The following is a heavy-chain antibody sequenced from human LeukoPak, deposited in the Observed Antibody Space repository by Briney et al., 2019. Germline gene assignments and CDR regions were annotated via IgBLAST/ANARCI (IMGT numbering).Heavy chain of an antibody. CDR3: ARDRLPYYDNSGETSPDY. V-gene: IGHV3-11*01. Sequence: PGGSLRLSCEASGFTFSDYYMSWIRQAPGKGLEWVSYISSSGSTIYYADSVKGRFTISRDNAKNSLYLQMSSLRAEDTAVYYCARDRLPYYDNSGETSPDYWGQGTLVTVSS. D-gene: IGHD3-22*01. CDR2: ISSSGSTI. CDR1: GFTFSDYY. J-gene: IGHJ4*02.